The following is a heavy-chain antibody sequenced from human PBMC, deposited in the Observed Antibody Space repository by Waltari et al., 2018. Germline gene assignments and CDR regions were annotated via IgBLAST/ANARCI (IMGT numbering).Heavy chain of an antibody. CDR2: IKAGNGST. CDR3: ANSSVDSSPILDL. Sequence: QVQLVQSGAEVKKPGASVKVSCKASGYTFSSYLLHWVRQAPGHRLEWMGWIKAGNGSTKYTQNFQGRVTITRDTSASTAYMDLRSLVSEDTAMYYCANSSVDSSPILDLWGQGTLVTVSS. D-gene: IGHD6-13*01. CDR1: GYTFSSYL. J-gene: IGHJ5*02. V-gene: IGHV1-3*01.